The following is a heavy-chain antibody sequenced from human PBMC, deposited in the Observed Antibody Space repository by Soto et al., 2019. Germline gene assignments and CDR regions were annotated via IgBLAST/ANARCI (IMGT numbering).Heavy chain of an antibody. CDR3: ARVAYYYDSSGYYPSEYYFDY. D-gene: IGHD3-22*01. CDR1: GGSISSYY. CDR2: IYYSGST. J-gene: IGHJ4*02. Sequence: SETLSLTCTVSGGSISSYYWSWIRQPPGKGLERIGYIYYSGSTNYNPSLKSRVTISVDTSKNQFSLKLSSVTAADTAVYYCARVAYYYDSSGYYPSEYYFDYWGQGTLVTVSS. V-gene: IGHV4-59*01.